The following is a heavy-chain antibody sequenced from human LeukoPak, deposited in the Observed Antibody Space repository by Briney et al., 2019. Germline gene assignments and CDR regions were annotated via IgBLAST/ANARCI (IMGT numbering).Heavy chain of an antibody. J-gene: IGHJ4*02. D-gene: IGHD3-10*01. CDR3: ARGPGSGTVDFGY. CDR2: IYPSGST. Sequence: PSETLSLTCTVSGGSISSYYWSWIRQPAGKGLECIVRIYPSGSTNYNPSLKTRVTISIDTSKTLFSLKLNSVLAADTRVFYCARGPGSGTVDFGYWGQETLVTVSS. V-gene: IGHV4-4*07. CDR1: GGSISSYY.